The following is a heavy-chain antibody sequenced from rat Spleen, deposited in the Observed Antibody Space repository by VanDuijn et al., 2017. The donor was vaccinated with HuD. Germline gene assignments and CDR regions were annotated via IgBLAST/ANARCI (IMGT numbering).Heavy chain of an antibody. CDR1: GFTFSDYC. CDR2: IITGGGRN. D-gene: IGHD1-8*01. CDR3: TSPVGGYFDF. V-gene: IGHV5S23*01. Sequence: EVQLVESGGGLVQPGRSLKLSCAASGFTFSDYCLTWVRQAPTKGLEWVASIITGGGRNFYRDSVKGRFTISRDNAKSSLYLQMDSLRSEDTATYYCTSPVGGYFDFWGPGTMVTVSS. J-gene: IGHJ1*01.